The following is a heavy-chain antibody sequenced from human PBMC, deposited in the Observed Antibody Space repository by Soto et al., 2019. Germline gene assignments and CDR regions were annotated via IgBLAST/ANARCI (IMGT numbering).Heavy chain of an antibody. CDR3: ARIELTPFWQQPYGSFDI. D-gene: IGHD6-13*01. CDR1: GYTFTSYA. CDR2: INAGNGNT. Sequence: GASVKVSCKASGYTFTSYAMHWVRQAPRQRLEWMGWINAGNGNTKYSQKFQGRVTITRDTSASTAYMELSSLRSEDTAVYYCARIELTPFWQQPYGSFDIWGQGTMVTVSS. J-gene: IGHJ3*02. V-gene: IGHV1-3*01.